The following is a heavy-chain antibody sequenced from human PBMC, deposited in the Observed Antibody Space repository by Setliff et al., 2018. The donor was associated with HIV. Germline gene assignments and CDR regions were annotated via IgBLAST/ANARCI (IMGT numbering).Heavy chain of an antibody. D-gene: IGHD1-1*01. CDR2: VNHAGST. CDR3: ARTRALNSSNWNPFDY. Sequence: SETLSLTCAVYGGSFNDFYWTWIRQSPGKGLQWIGDVNHAGSTTYNPSLKSRVTISIDTSKNQFSLKLTSVTVADSALYFCARTRALNSSNWNPFDYWGQGTLVTVSS. CDR1: GGSFNDFY. J-gene: IGHJ4*02. V-gene: IGHV4-34*01.